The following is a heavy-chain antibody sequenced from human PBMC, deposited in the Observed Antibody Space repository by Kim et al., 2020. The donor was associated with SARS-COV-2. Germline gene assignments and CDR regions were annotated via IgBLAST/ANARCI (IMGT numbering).Heavy chain of an antibody. D-gene: IGHD3-16*01. CDR3: TRSGGSDLDY. CDR2: IREDGNET. CDR1: GFPFSNYW. V-gene: IGHV3-7*01. J-gene: IGHJ4*02. Sequence: GGSLRLSCVASGFPFSNYWMSWVRQTPGKGLEWVANIREDGNETYYVDSVNGRFTISRDNAKNSLYLQMNSLRAEDTAVYHCTRSGGSDLDYWGQGALVTVSS.